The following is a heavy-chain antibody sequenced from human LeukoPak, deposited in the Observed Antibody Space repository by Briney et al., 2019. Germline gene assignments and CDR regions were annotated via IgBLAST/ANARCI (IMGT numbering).Heavy chain of an antibody. CDR2: IYYSGST. D-gene: IGHD1-26*01. Sequence: PSEALSLTCTVSGGSISSSSYYWGWIRQPPGKGLEWIGSIYYSGSTYYNPSLKSRVTISVDTSENQFSLKLSSVTAADTAVYYCARPGIVGSKVDYWGQGTLVTVSS. V-gene: IGHV4-39*01. CDR1: GGSISSSSYY. CDR3: ARPGIVGSKVDY. J-gene: IGHJ4*02.